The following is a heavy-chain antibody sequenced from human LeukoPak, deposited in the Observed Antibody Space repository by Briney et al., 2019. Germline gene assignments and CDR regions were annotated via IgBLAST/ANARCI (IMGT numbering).Heavy chain of an antibody. CDR2: ISGSGGST. D-gene: IGHD3-3*01. Sequence: GGSLRLSCAASGFTFSSYAMSRVRQAPGKGLEWVSAISGSGGSTYYADSVKGRFTISRDNSKNTLYLQMNSLRAEDTAVYYCAHPRDFWSGYHYYFDYWGQGTLVTVSS. CDR3: AHPRDFWSGYHYYFDY. V-gene: IGHV3-23*01. CDR1: GFTFSSYA. J-gene: IGHJ4*02.